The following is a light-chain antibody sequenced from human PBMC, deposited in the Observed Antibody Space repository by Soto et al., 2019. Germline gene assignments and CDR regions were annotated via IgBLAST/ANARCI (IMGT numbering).Light chain of an antibody. Sequence: EIVLTQSPGTLSLSPGERATLSCRASQSVSSTYLAWYQQKPGQAPRLLIYGASSRATGIPERFSGSGSGTDFTLTISRLEPEDFAVYYCQQYNHWPRTFGQGTKV. CDR1: QSVSSTY. J-gene: IGKJ1*01. V-gene: IGKV3-20*01. CDR3: QQYNHWPRT. CDR2: GAS.